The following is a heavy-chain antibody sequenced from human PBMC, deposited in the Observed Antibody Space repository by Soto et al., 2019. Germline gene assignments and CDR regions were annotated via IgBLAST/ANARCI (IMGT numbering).Heavy chain of an antibody. Sequence: QVQLVESGGGVVQPGRYLRLSCAASGYTFSSYGMHWVRQAPGKGLEWVAVIWYDGSNKYYADSVKGRFTISRDNSKNTLYLQMNSLRAEDTAVYYCARDPDYGDTHDAFDNWGPGTMVTVSS. CDR1: GYTFSSYG. V-gene: IGHV3-33*01. D-gene: IGHD4-17*01. J-gene: IGHJ3*02. CDR2: IWYDGSNK. CDR3: ARDPDYGDTHDAFDN.